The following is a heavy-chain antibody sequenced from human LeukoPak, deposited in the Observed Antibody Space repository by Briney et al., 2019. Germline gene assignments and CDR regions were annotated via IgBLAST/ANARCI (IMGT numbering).Heavy chain of an antibody. CDR1: GFTFSDYY. D-gene: IGHD7-27*01. CDR3: AKASNWRYFDY. Sequence: GGSLRLSCAASGFTFSDYYMSWIRQAPGKGLEWVSYISSSGSTIYYADSVKGRFTISRDNSKNTLYLQMNSLRAEDTAVYYCAKASNWRYFDYWGQGTLVTVSS. CDR2: ISSSGSTI. J-gene: IGHJ4*02. V-gene: IGHV3-11*01.